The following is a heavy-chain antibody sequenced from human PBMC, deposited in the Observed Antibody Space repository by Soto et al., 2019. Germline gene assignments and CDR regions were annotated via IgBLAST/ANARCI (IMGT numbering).Heavy chain of an antibody. V-gene: IGHV4-39*01. D-gene: IGHD2-15*01. CDR1: GGSISSSSNY. Sequence: QLQLQESGPGLVKPSETLSLTCTVSGGSISSSSNYWGWIRQPPGKGLEWIGTISYGGTTYYNPSLNSRVTISVDTSSNQFSLKLSSGTAADTAVYFCARSRSSGVYATYYGMDVWGQGTTVTVSS. CDR2: ISYGGTT. CDR3: ARSRSSGVYATYYGMDV. J-gene: IGHJ6*02.